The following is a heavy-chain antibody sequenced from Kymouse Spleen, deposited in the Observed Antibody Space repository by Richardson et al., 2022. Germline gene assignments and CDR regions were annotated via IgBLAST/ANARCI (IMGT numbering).Heavy chain of an antibody. Sequence: QVQLQQWGAGLLKPSETLSLTCAVYGGSFSGYYWSWIRQPPGKGLEWIGEINHSGSTNYNPSLKSRVTISVDTSKNQFSLKLSSVTAADTAVYYCARGRITGTFNWFDPWGQGTLVTVSS. D-gene: IGHD1-7*01. V-gene: IGHV4-34*01. CDR2: INHSGST. J-gene: IGHJ5*02. CDR3: ARGRITGTFNWFDP. CDR1: GGSFSGYY.